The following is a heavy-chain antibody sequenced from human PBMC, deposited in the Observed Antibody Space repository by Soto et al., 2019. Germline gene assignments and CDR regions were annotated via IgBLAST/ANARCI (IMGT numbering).Heavy chain of an antibody. J-gene: IGHJ6*02. V-gene: IGHV1-69*01. D-gene: IGHD5-12*01. CDR3: ARDGYNYHHYYYGMDV. CDR1: GGTFSSYA. CDR2: IIPIFGTA. Sequence: QVQLVQSGAEVKKPGSSVKVSCKASGGTFSSYAISWVRQAPGQGLEWMGGIIPIFGTANYAQKFQGRVTITADESTSTAYMELSSLRSEDTAVYCCARDGYNYHHYYYGMDVWGQGTTVTVSS.